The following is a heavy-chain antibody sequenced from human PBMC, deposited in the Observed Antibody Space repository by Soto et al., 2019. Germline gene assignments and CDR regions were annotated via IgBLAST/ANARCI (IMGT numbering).Heavy chain of an antibody. Sequence: GGSLRVSCAASGFTLSSYGMHWVLQATGKGLEWVAVISYDGSNKYYADSVKGRFTISRDNSKKTPYLQMNSLRAEETAVYYCAKEALYCSGGSCYPDYWGQGTLVTVSS. V-gene: IGHV3-30*18. D-gene: IGHD2-15*01. CDR2: ISYDGSNK. CDR3: AKEALYCSGGSCYPDY. J-gene: IGHJ4*02. CDR1: GFTLSSYG.